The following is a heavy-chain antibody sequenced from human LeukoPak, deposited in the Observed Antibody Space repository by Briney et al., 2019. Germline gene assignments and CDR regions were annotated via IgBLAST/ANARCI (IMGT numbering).Heavy chain of an antibody. CDR3: ARDGHSSSWDY. CDR1: GYTFTSYG. Sequence: ASVTVSFKASGYTFTSYGSSWVRQAPGQGLEWMGWSSAYNGNTNYAQKLQGRVTMTTDTSTSTAYIELRSLRSDDTAVYYCARDGHSSSWDYWGQGTLVTVSS. D-gene: IGHD6-13*01. CDR2: SSAYNGNT. J-gene: IGHJ4*02. V-gene: IGHV1-18*01.